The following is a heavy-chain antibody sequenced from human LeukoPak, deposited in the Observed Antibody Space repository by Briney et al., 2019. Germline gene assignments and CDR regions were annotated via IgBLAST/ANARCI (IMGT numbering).Heavy chain of an antibody. CDR3: ATDGAGFDT. Sequence: GGSLRLSCAASGFTFNDYYMSWIRQAPGKGLEWLSYINIGGTNTHYADSVKGRFTISWDNAKKSLYFEMNSLRTEDPAVYYCATDGAGFDTWGQGVLVTVPS. CDR2: INIGGTNT. J-gene: IGHJ5*02. V-gene: IGHV3-11*01. CDR1: GFTFNDYY.